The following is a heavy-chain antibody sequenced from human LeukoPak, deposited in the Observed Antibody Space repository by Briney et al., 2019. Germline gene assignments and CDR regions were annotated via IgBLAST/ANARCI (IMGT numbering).Heavy chain of an antibody. V-gene: IGHV3-7*01. J-gene: IGHJ4*02. D-gene: IGHD2-15*01. CDR3: ARDLGYCSGRACYSVFDY. CDR1: GFTFSSYW. CDR2: IKEDGSEK. Sequence: LGGSLRLSCAASGFTFSSYWMGWVRQAPGKGPEWVAHIKEDGSEKYYVDSVKGRFTMFRDNAKNSLYLQMNSLRAEDTALYYCARDLGYCSGRACYSVFDYWGQGTLVTVAS.